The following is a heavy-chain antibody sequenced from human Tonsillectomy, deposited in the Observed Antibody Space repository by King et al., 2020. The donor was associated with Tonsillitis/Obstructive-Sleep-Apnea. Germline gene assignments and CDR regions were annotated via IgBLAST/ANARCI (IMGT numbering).Heavy chain of an antibody. Sequence: VQLQQWGAGLLKPSETLSLTCAVYGGSFSGYYWSWIRQPPGKGLEWIGEINHSGSTNYNPSLKSRVTISVDTSKNQFSLKLSSVTAADTAVYYCAREYIVVVPAARGDAFDIWGQGTMVTVSS. D-gene: IGHD2-2*01. CDR2: INHSGST. J-gene: IGHJ3*02. CDR3: AREYIVVVPAARGDAFDI. CDR1: GGSFSGYY. V-gene: IGHV4-34*01.